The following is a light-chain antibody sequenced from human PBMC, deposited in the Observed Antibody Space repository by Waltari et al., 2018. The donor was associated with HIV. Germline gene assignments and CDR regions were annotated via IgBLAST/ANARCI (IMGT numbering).Light chain of an antibody. CDR1: NLGAQT. CDR2: LDT. CDR3: QTWDSSTGI. Sequence: ELTHPPSVSVSPGQTARLTCFGTNLGAQTVCWYQHRPGQSPVLLFYLDTKRPAVIPERFSGSNSGNTATLTISGTQAMEEADYYCQTWDSSTGIFGGGTKLTVL. J-gene: IGLJ2*01. V-gene: IGLV3-1*01.